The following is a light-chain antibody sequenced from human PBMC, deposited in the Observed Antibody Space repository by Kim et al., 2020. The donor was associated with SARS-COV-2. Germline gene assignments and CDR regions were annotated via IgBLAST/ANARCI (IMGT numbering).Light chain of an antibody. CDR1: SSNIGSDT. J-gene: IGLJ1*01. CDR2: SNN. Sequence: QSVLTQPPSTSGTPGQRVTISCSGSSSNIGSDTVNWYRQLPGTAPKLLIYSNNQRPSGVPDRFSGSKSGTSASLAISGLQSEDEADYYCAAWDDSLHGYVFGTGTKVTVL. V-gene: IGLV1-44*01. CDR3: AAWDDSLHGYV.